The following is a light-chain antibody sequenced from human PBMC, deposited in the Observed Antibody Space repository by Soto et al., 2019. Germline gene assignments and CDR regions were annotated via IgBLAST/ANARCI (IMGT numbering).Light chain of an antibody. CDR3: QQYYNWPRT. V-gene: IGKV3-15*01. J-gene: IGKJ2*01. CDR1: QRVCNN. Sequence: IVMTQSPATLSVSLGERTPPSFRARQRVCNNFAWYQQKPGQAPRLLNYGASTRATGIPARFSGSGSGTEFTLTISSLQSEDFAVYYCQQYYNWPRTFGQGTKLEIK. CDR2: GAS.